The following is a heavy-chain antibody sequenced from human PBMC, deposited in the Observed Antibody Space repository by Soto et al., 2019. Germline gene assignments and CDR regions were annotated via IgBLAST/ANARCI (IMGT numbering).Heavy chain of an antibody. CDR1: GYTFTSSA. CDR2: INAGNGNT. J-gene: IGHJ4*02. Sequence: ASVKVSCKASGYTFTSSAMHWVRQAPGQRLEWMGWINAGNGNTKYSQKFQGRVTITRDTSASTAYMELSSLRSEDTAVYYCAREASLRYFDYWGQGTLVTVSS. V-gene: IGHV1-3*01. CDR3: AREASLRYFDY.